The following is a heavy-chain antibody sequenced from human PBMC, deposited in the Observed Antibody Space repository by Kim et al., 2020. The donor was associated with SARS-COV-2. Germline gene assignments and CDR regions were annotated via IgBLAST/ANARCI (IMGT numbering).Heavy chain of an antibody. CDR1: GGSFSGYY. CDR2: INHSGST. D-gene: IGHD3-3*01. CDR3: ARGQTNYDFWSGYSYAFDI. V-gene: IGHV4-34*01. J-gene: IGHJ3*02. Sequence: SETLSLTCAVYGGSFSGYYWSWIRQPPGKGLEWIGEINHSGSTNYNPSLKSRVTISVDTSKNQFSLKLSSVTAADTAVYYCARGQTNYDFWSGYSYAFDIWGQGTMVTVSS.